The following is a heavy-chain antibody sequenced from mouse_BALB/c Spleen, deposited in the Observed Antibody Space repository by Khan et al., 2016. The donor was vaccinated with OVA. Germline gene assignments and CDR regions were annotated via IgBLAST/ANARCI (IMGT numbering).Heavy chain of an antibody. V-gene: IGHV1-26*01. D-gene: IGHD2-12*01. CDR3: ARGYEFFPY. CDR2: VNPNNGDT. J-gene: IGHJ3*01. CDR1: GYSFTLYY. Sequence: EVELVESGPDLVKPGASVKISCKASGYSFTLYYMTWVRQSHGKSPEWIGRVNPNNGDTNYNQNFKGKAILTVDKSSNTAYMELRSLTSEDSAVFYCARGYEFFPYWGQGTLVTVSA.